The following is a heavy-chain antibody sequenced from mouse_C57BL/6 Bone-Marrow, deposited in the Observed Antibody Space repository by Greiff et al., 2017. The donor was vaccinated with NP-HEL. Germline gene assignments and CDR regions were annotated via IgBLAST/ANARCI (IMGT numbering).Heavy chain of an antibody. CDR2: IDPSDSYT. J-gene: IGHJ2*01. V-gene: IGHV1-50*01. CDR1: GYTFTSYW. Sequence: VQLQQPGAELVKPGASVKLSCKASGYTFTSYWMQWVKQRPGQGLEWIGEIDPSDSYTNYNQKFKGKAKLTVDTSSSTAYMQLSSLTSEDSAVYYCARMATIVTRTSFDYWGQGTTLTVSS. CDR3: ARMATIVTRTSFDY. D-gene: IGHD2-5*01.